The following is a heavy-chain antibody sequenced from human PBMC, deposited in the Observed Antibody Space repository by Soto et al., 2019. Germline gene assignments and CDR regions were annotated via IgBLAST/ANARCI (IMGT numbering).Heavy chain of an antibody. CDR2: IYYSGTT. D-gene: IGHD5-12*01. CDR1: GGSISSYY. CDR3: ARALRVATFSY. J-gene: IGHJ4*02. V-gene: IGHV4-59*06. Sequence: SETLSLTCTVSGGSISSYYWSWIRQRPGKGPEWIGFIYYSGTTYYNPSLKSRVTISGDTSKNQFSLKLTSVTAADTAVYYCARALRVATFSYWGQGALVTVSS.